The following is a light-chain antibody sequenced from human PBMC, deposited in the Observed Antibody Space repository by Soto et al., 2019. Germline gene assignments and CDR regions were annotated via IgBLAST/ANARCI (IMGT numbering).Light chain of an antibody. CDR3: QRYRTS. J-gene: IGKJ4*01. CDR2: GAS. CDR1: QSVSSSY. V-gene: IGKV3-20*01. Sequence: DIVLTQSPGTLSLSPGERATLSCRASQSVSSSYLSWYQQKPRQPHRQLIYGASSRAPGIPDRFSCSGYVTDFTRTITRLEPEAFEVYYYQRYRTSFGGGTKVEIK.